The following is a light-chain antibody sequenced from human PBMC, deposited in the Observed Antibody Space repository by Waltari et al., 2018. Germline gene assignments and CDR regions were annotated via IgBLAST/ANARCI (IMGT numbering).Light chain of an antibody. CDR3: MQALQTPRT. Sequence: DIVMTQSPLSLPVTHGEPASLSCRSRQSLLHSNGYNYSDWYLQKPGQSPQLLIYLGSNRASGVPDRFSGSGSGTDFTLKISRVEAEDVGVYYCMQALQTPRTFGQGTKLEIK. CDR2: LGS. CDR1: QSLLHSNGYNY. J-gene: IGKJ2*01. V-gene: IGKV2-28*01.